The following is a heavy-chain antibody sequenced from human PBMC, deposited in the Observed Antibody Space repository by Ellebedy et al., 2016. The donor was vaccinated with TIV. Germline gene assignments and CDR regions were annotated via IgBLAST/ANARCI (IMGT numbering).Heavy chain of an antibody. J-gene: IGHJ4*02. Sequence: SETLSLTXNVSGGTISSTNYYWGWIRQSPEKGLEWIGGIYHSGSTHYNPSLKSRLTISLDTTKNQFSLRLDSVTAADTAVYYCASSPSGYEIPYWGQGTLVTVSS. V-gene: IGHV4-39*07. CDR3: ASSPSGYEIPY. CDR1: GGTISSTNYY. D-gene: IGHD5-12*01. CDR2: IYHSGST.